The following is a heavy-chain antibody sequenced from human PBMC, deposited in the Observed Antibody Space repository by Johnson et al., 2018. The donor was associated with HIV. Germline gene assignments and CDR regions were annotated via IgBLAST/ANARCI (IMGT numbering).Heavy chain of an antibody. V-gene: IGHV3-33*06. CDR3: AKGGWGGENSDHYAFDI. J-gene: IGHJ3*02. D-gene: IGHD3-16*01. Sequence: QVQLVESGGGVVQPGRSVRLYCAASGFIFSTYGMHWVRQAPGKGLEWVAVIWYDGSNEHYADYVKGRITISRDNYKNTLYLQMNSLRAEDTAVYYCAKGGWGGENSDHYAFDIWGQGTMVIVSS. CDR2: IWYDGSNE. CDR1: GFIFSTYG.